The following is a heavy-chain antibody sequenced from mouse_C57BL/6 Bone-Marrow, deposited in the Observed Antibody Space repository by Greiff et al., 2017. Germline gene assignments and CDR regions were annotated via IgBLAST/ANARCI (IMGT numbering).Heavy chain of an antibody. Sequence: VMLVESGAELAMPGASVKLSCKASGYTFTSYGISWVKQRTGQGLEWIGEIYPRSGNTYYNEKFKGKATLTADKSSSTAYMELRSLTSEDSAVYFCARAFTASYYYAMDYWGQGTSVTVSS. D-gene: IGHD6-1*01. CDR3: ARAFTASYYYAMDY. V-gene: IGHV1-81*01. CDR1: GYTFTSYG. CDR2: IYPRSGNT. J-gene: IGHJ4*01.